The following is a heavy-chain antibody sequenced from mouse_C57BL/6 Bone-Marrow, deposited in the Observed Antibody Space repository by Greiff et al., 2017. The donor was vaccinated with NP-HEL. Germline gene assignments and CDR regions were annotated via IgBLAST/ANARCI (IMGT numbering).Heavy chain of an antibody. V-gene: IGHV1-64*01. J-gene: IGHJ4*01. Sequence: VQLQQPGAELVKPGASVKLSCKASGYTFTSYWMHWVKQRPGQGLEWIGMIHPNSGSTNYNEKFKSKATLTVDKSSSTAYMQLSSLTSEDSAVYYCARGAQAKGAMDYWGQGTSVTVSS. CDR2: IHPNSGST. CDR1: GYTFTSYW. CDR3: ARGAQAKGAMDY. D-gene: IGHD3-2*02.